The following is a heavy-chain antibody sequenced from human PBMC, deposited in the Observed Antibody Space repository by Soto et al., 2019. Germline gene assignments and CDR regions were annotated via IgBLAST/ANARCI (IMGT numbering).Heavy chain of an antibody. Sequence: GSLRLSCAASGFTFSSYSMNWVRQAPGKGLEWVSYISSSSSTIYYADSVKGRFTISRDNAKNSLYLQMNSLRDEDTAVYYCAREGSYYYDSSGSGMDVWGQGTTVTVSS. CDR1: GFTFSSYS. CDR2: ISSSSSTI. V-gene: IGHV3-48*02. J-gene: IGHJ6*02. CDR3: AREGSYYYDSSGSGMDV. D-gene: IGHD3-22*01.